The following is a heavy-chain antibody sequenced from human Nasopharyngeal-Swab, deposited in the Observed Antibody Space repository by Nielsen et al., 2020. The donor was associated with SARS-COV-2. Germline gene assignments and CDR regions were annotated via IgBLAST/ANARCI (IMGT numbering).Heavy chain of an antibody. V-gene: IGHV3-30*03. CDR2: ISYDGSNK. CDR3: ARVVAPEAYCGGDCYSEQEYFQH. Sequence: GGSLRLSCAASGFPFSSYCMHWVRQAPGKGLELVAVISYDGSNKYYADSVKGRFTISRDNSKNTLYLQMNSLRAEDTAVYYCARVVAPEAYCGGDCYSEQEYFQHWGQGTLVTVSS. J-gene: IGHJ1*01. CDR1: GFPFSSYC. D-gene: IGHD2-21*02.